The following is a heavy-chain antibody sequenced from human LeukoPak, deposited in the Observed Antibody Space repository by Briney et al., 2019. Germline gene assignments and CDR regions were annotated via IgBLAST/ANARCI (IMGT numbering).Heavy chain of an antibody. J-gene: IGHJ6*03. Sequence: SETLSLTCTVSGGSISSSSYYWGWIHQPPGKGPEWIGSIYYSGSTYYNPSLKSRVTISVDTSKNQFSLKLSSVTAADTAVYYCARSDTDYYYYYMDVWGKGTTVTVSS. V-gene: IGHV4-39*01. CDR2: IYYSGST. CDR3: ARSDTDYYYYYMDV. CDR1: GGSISSSSYY. D-gene: IGHD3-9*01.